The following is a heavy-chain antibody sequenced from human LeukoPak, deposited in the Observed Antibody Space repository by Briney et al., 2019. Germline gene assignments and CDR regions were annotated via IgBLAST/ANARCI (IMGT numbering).Heavy chain of an antibody. CDR2: ISGSGGST. Sequence: GGSLRLPCAASGFTFSSYAMSWVRQAPGKGLEWVSAISGSGGSTYYADSVKGRFTISRDNSKNTLYLQMNSLRAEDTAVYYCAKDRGGPYYDYVWGSYRIDPWGQGTLVTVSS. CDR1: GFTFSSYA. V-gene: IGHV3-23*01. CDR3: AKDRGGPYYDYVWGSYRIDP. D-gene: IGHD3-16*01. J-gene: IGHJ5*02.